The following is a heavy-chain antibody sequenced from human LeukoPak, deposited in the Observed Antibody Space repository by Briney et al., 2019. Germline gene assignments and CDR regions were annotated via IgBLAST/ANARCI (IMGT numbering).Heavy chain of an antibody. CDR2: ISYDGSNK. V-gene: IGHV3-30-3*01. CDR3: AREMATNSYGMDV. J-gene: IGHJ6*02. CDR1: GFTFSSYA. D-gene: IGHD5-24*01. Sequence: GRSLRLSCAGSGFTFSSYAMHWVRQAPGKGLEWVAVISYDGSNKYYADSVKGRFTISRDNSKNTLYLQMNSLRAEDTAVYYCAREMATNSYGMDVWGQGTTVTVSS.